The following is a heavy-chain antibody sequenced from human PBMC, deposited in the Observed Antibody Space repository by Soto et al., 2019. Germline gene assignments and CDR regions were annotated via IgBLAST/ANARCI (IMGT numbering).Heavy chain of an antibody. CDR2: ISSYGADT. V-gene: IGHV3-64D*06. CDR3: VKEGYMRSDWYGQFDY. Sequence: GGSLRLSCSASGFTFNSYAMHWVRQAPGKGLEFVSAISSYGADTYYADSVKGRFAISRDNSKNTLYLQMSSLRAEDTALYYCVKEGYMRSDWYGQFDYWGQGALGTVS. D-gene: IGHD6-19*01. J-gene: IGHJ4*02. CDR1: GFTFNSYA.